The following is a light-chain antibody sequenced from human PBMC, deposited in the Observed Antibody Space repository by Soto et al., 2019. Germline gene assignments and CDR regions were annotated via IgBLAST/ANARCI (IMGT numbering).Light chain of an antibody. CDR2: HAS. J-gene: IGKJ5*01. CDR3: QQYDGRPPLT. Sequence: DIQITQCAPSLSASIGDRCTITCQASQNITNNLSWYQQKPGKAPNLLIYHASKLAKGVTSRFSGSGSGTDFSFIITSLQREDLASYYCQQYDGRPPLTFGQGTRLEVK. CDR1: QNITNN. V-gene: IGKV1-33*01.